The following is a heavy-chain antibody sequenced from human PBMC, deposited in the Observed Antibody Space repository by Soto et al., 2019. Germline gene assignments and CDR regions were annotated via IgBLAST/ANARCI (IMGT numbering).Heavy chain of an antibody. CDR3: ARSDIAAAANYGMDV. Sequence: PGGSLRLSCAASGFTFSSYAMSWVRQAPGKGLEWVSGISDSGGSTYYADSVKGRFTISRDNSKNTLYLQMNSLRAEDTAVYYCARSDIAAAANYGMDVWGQGTTVTVSS. CDR1: GFTFSSYA. CDR2: ISDSGGST. V-gene: IGHV3-23*01. J-gene: IGHJ6*02. D-gene: IGHD6-13*01.